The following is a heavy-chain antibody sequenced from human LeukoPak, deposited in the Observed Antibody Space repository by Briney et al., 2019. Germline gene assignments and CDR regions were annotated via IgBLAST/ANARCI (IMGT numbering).Heavy chain of an antibody. J-gene: IGHJ4*02. D-gene: IGHD6-13*01. Sequence: PGGSLRLSCSASGFTFSSYAMHWVRQAPGKGLEYVSAISSNGGSTYYADSVKGRFTISRDNSMNTLYLQMSSLRAEDTAVYYCVKDSIAAVPDGAFDYWGQGTLVTVSS. CDR3: VKDSIAAVPDGAFDY. CDR2: ISSNGGST. CDR1: GFTFSSYA. V-gene: IGHV3-64D*06.